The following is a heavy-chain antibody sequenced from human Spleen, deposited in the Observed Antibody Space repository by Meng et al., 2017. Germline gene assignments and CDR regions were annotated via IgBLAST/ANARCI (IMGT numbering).Heavy chain of an antibody. Sequence: QVQLQGSGPGLVKPSQTLSLTCTVSGGSISSGGSCWSWVRQHPGKGLEWIGYIYYSGRTYYNPSLKSRVTISVDTSKNQFSLMVSSVTAADTAVYYCASSGWYRGPNYFDYWGQGTLVTVSS. J-gene: IGHJ4*01. CDR1: GGSISSGGSC. D-gene: IGHD6-19*01. CDR3: ASSGWYRGPNYFDY. CDR2: IYYSGRT. V-gene: IGHV4-31*03.